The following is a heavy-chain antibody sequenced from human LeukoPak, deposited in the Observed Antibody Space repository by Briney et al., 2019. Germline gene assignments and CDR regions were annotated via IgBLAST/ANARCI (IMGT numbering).Heavy chain of an antibody. CDR2: INSDGSEG. D-gene: IGHD6-6*01. CDR3: ARSSYSSSSSV. J-gene: IGHJ3*01. CDR1: GFTFSGFW. Sequence: GGSLRLAWAVYGFTFSGFWMSWSRQAPGKGLEWVASINSDGSEGYYADVVKGRFTISRDNAKNSLYLQINSLRAEDTAVYYCARSSYSSSSSVWGQGTMVTVSS. V-gene: IGHV3-7*03.